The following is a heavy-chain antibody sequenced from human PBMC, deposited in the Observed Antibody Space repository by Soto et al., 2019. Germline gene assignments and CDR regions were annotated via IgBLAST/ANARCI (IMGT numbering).Heavy chain of an antibody. V-gene: IGHV1-8*01. CDR2: MNPNSGNT. D-gene: IGHD3-3*01. CDR1: GYTFTSYD. J-gene: IGHJ5*02. Sequence: ASVKVSCKASGYTFTSYDINWVRQATGQGLEWMGWMNPNSGNTGYAQKFQGRVTMTRNTSISTAYMELSSLRSEDTAVYYCARGLGTIFGVVVGGAPTVIDIGNPLQSLPWG. CDR3: ARGLGTIFGVVVGGAPTVIDIGNPLQSLP.